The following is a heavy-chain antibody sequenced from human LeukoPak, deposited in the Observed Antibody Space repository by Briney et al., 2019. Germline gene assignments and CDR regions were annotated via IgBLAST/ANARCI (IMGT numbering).Heavy chain of an antibody. J-gene: IGHJ4*02. CDR3: AKDAAGDTFFDS. CDR2: MRSDESST. D-gene: IGHD5-18*01. Sequence: GGSLRPSCAAAGFTFTKYVLDVVRPAPNKGPGWVGFMRSDESSTHYADSVKGRFAISRDNSKNMLYLQMNRVRSEDTAIYYCAKDAAGDTFFDSWGQGVLVTVSS. CDR1: GFTFTKYV. V-gene: IGHV3-30*02.